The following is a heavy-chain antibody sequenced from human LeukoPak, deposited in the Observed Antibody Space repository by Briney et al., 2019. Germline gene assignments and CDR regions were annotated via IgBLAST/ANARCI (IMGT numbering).Heavy chain of an antibody. J-gene: IGHJ4*02. Sequence: ASVKVSCTASGYTFTSYGISWVRQAPGQGLEWMGWISAYNGNTNYAQRLQGRVTMTTDTSTSTAYMELRSLRSDDTAVYYCARGSQLWSPFDYWGQGTLVTVSS. V-gene: IGHV1-18*01. CDR2: ISAYNGNT. D-gene: IGHD5-18*01. CDR1: GYTFTSYG. CDR3: ARGSQLWSPFDY.